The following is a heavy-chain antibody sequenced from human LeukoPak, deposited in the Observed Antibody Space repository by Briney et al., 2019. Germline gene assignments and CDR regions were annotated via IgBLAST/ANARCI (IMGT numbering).Heavy chain of an antibody. V-gene: IGHV1-46*01. CDR1: GYTFGTHW. J-gene: IGHJ4*02. CDR2: INPSGGST. CDR3: ARDRSPAPGRSYGRGHFDY. D-gene: IGHD5-18*01. Sequence: ASVKVSCKPSGYTFGTHWMHWVRQAPGQGLEWMGIINPSGGSTNYAQKFQGRVTMTRDTSINTAYMELSRLRSDDTAVYYCARDRSPAPGRSYGRGHFDYWGQGTLVTVSS.